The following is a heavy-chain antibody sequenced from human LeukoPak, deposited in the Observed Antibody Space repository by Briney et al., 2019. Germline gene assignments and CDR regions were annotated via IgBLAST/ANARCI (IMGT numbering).Heavy chain of an antibody. J-gene: IGHJ4*02. D-gene: IGHD4-17*01. CDR1: GGSISSYY. CDR3: ADDYGD. Sequence: KSSETLSLTCTVSGGSISSYYWSWIRQPPGKGLEWIGYIYYSGTTHYNPSLKSRVTMSVDTSRNQFSLKLISVTAADTAVYYCADDYGDWGQGTLVTVSS. CDR2: IYYSGTT. V-gene: IGHV4-59*12.